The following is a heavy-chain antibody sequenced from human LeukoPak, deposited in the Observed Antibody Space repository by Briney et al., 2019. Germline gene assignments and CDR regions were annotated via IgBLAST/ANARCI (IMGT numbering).Heavy chain of an antibody. CDR2: IYYSGST. J-gene: IGHJ2*01. D-gene: IGHD5-24*01. V-gene: IGHV4-59*01. CDR1: GGSISSYY. Sequence: PSETLSLTCTVSGGSISSYYWSWIRQPPGKGLEWIGYIYYSGSTNYNPSLKSRVTISVDTSKNQFSLKLSSVTAADTAVYYCARDRWGDGYTPWYFDLWGRGTLVTVSS. CDR3: ARDRWGDGYTPWYFDL.